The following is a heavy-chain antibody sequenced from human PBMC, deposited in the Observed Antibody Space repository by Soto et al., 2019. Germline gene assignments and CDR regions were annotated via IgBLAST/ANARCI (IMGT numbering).Heavy chain of an antibody. CDR1: GGTFSSYA. V-gene: IGHV1-69*06. CDR2: IIPIFGTA. J-gene: IGHJ6*02. CDR3: ATARRFDSSGYYYYYGMDV. Sequence: SVKVSCKASGGTFSSYAISCVRQAPGQGLEWMGGIIPIFGTANYAQKFQGRVTITADKSTSTAYMELSSLRSEDTAVYYCATARRFDSSGYYYYYGMDVWGQGTTVTVSS. D-gene: IGHD3-22*01.